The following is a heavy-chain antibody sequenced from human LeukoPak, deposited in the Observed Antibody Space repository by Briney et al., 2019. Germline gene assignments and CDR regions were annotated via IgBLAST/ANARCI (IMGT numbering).Heavy chain of an antibody. CDR1: GGSFTDYF. CDR2: INDYTGNT. V-gene: IGHV4-34*01. CDR3: ARGRIAKIVVVHSFHYGMDV. J-gene: IGHJ6*02. D-gene: IGHD3-22*01. Sequence: SETLSLTCDVFGGSFTDYFWTWIRQSPGKGLEWIGEINDYTGNTDYNPSLNSRVSISLEKSKNQFSLELRSVTAADTAVYYCARGRIAKIVVVHSFHYGMDVWGQGTTVTVSS.